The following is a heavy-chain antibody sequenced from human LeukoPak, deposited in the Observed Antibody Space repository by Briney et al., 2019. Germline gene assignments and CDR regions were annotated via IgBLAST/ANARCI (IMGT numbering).Heavy chain of an antibody. D-gene: IGHD3-3*02. V-gene: IGHV3-7*01. J-gene: IGHJ4*02. CDR1: TLTFSTYW. CDR3: ARDPGFSSFDH. Sequence: GGSLRLSCAASTLTFSTYWMTWVRQTPGKGLEFVANINQDGSVKNYVGSVKGRFTISRDNAKNSLYLQMNSLRADDTAVYYCARDPGFSSFDHWGQGILVTVSS. CDR2: INQDGSVK.